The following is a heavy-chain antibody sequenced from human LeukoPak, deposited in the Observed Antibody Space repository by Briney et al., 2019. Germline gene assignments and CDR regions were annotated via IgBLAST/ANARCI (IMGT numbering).Heavy chain of an antibody. Sequence: PSETLSLTCTVSGGSISSYYWTWIRQSAGKGLEWIGRINTSGSTNYNPSLRSRVTMSVNTSKNQFSLNLASVTAADTAVYSCAREGGDPRWLDPWGQGTLVTVSS. V-gene: IGHV4-4*07. J-gene: IGHJ5*02. CDR3: AREGGDPRWLDP. D-gene: IGHD6-25*01. CDR1: GGSISSYY. CDR2: INTSGST.